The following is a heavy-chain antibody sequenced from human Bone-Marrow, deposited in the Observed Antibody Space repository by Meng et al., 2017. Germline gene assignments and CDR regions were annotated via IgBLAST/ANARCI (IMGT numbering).Heavy chain of an antibody. J-gene: IGHJ4*02. CDR1: GFTFSSYW. V-gene: IGHV3-7*01. CDR2: IKQDGSEK. Sequence: GGSLRLSCAASGFTFSSYWMSWVRQAPGKGLEWVANIKQDGSEKDEVDSVKGRFTISRDNAKNSLYLQMNSLRVEDTAVYYCARSIAVPLYWGQGTLVTVSS. CDR3: ARSIAVPLY. D-gene: IGHD6-19*01.